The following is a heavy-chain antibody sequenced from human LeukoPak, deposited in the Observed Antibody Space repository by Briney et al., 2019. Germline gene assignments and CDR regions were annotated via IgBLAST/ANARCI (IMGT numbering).Heavy chain of an antibody. CDR1: GFTFSSYS. V-gene: IGHV3-23*01. CDR2: ISGNGTTT. Sequence: AGGSLRLSCAASGFTFSSYSMNWVRQAPGKGLEWVSQISGNGTTTYYADSVRGRFTISRDNSKNMLYLQMDSLRAEDTALYYCAKDERGHCGGDCYVNWGQGHLVTVSS. CDR3: AKDERGHCGGDCYVN. J-gene: IGHJ4*02. D-gene: IGHD2-21*02.